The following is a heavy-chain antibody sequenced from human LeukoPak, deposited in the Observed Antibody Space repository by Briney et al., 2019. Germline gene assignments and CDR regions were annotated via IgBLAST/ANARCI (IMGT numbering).Heavy chain of an antibody. CDR1: GYTFTSYG. J-gene: IGHJ4*02. CDR3: ARELGYCSSTTCYPLYY. Sequence: ASVTVSCKASGYTFTSYGISWVRQAPGQGLEWMGWISAYNGNTNYAQKLQGRVTMTTDTSTSTAYMELRSLRSDDTAVYYCARELGYCSSTTCYPLYYWGQGTLVTVSS. V-gene: IGHV1-18*01. D-gene: IGHD2-2*01. CDR2: ISAYNGNT.